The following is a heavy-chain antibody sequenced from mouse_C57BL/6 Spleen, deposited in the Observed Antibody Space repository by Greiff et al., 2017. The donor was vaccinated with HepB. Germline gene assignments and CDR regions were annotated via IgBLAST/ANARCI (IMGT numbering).Heavy chain of an antibody. CDR3: ARKMNYDYDVFAY. D-gene: IGHD2-4*01. CDR1: GFTFSDYG. CDR2: ISSGSSTI. J-gene: IGHJ3*01. V-gene: IGHV5-17*01. Sequence: EVKLVESGGGLVKPGGSLKLSCAASGFTFSDYGMHWVRQAPEKGLEWVAYISSGSSTIYYADTVKGRFTISRDNAKNTLFLQMTSLRSEDTAMYYCARKMNYDYDVFAYWGQGTLVTVSA.